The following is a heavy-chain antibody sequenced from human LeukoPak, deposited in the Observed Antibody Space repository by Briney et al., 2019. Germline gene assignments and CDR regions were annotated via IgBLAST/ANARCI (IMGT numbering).Heavy chain of an antibody. CDR1: GGSISSYY. Sequence: PSETLSLTCTVSGGSISSYYWSWIRQPPGKGLEWIGYIYYSGSTNYNPSLKSRVTISVDTSKTQFYLKLSSVTAADTAVYYCARAGGYSYGDFDYWGQGTLVTVSS. CDR3: ARAGGYSYGDFDY. J-gene: IGHJ4*02. V-gene: IGHV4-59*01. D-gene: IGHD5-18*01. CDR2: IYYSGST.